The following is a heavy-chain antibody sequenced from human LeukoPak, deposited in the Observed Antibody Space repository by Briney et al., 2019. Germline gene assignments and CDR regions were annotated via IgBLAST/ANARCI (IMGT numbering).Heavy chain of an antibody. CDR2: IKQDGSEK. J-gene: IGHJ4*02. CDR3: AKDLMYYYGSGSCGFDY. V-gene: IGHV3-7*03. CDR1: GFTFSSYW. Sequence: GGSLRLSCAASGFTFSSYWMSWVRQAPGKGLEWVANIKQDGSEKYYVDSVKGRFTISRDNAKNSLYLQMNSLRAEDTAVYYCAKDLMYYYGSGSCGFDYWGQGTLVTVSS. D-gene: IGHD3-10*01.